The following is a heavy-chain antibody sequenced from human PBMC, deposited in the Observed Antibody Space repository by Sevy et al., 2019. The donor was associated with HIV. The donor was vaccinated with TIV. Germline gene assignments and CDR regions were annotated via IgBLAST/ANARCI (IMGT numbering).Heavy chain of an antibody. CDR2: IRSKANSYAT. CDR3: TRHQSPFGSRPYYYYGMDV. J-gene: IGHJ6*02. V-gene: IGHV3-73*01. CDR1: GFTFSGSA. Sequence: GGSLRLSCAASGFTFSGSAMHWVRQASGKGLELVGRIRSKANSYATAYAASVKGRFTISRDDSKNTAYLQMNSLKTEDTAVYYCTRHQSPFGSRPYYYYGMDVWGQGTTVTVSS. D-gene: IGHD1-26*01.